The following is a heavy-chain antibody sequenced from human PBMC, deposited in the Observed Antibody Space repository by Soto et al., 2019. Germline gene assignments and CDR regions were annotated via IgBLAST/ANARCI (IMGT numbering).Heavy chain of an antibody. V-gene: IGHV1-3*01. Sequence: ASVKVSCKASGYTFTSYAMHWVRQAPGQRLQWMGWINAGNGNTKYSQKFQGRVTITRDTSASTAYMELSSLRSEDTAVYYCARGIVVVPAAISIWGQGTLVTASS. D-gene: IGHD2-2*01. CDR1: GYTFTSYA. J-gene: IGHJ4*02. CDR3: ARGIVVVPAAISI. CDR2: INAGNGNT.